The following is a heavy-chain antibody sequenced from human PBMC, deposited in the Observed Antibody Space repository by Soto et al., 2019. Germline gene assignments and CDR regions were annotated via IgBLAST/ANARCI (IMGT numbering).Heavy chain of an antibody. V-gene: IGHV3-30-3*01. Sequence: QVQLVESGGGAVQPGRSLRLSCAASGFTFSSYAMHWVRQAPGKGLEWVAVISYDGSNKYYADSVKGRFTISRDNSKNTLYLQMNSLRAEDTAVYYCARDSSYDSSGYYYYYGMDVWGQGTTVTVSS. CDR2: ISYDGSNK. CDR1: GFTFSSYA. CDR3: ARDSSYDSSGYYYYYGMDV. D-gene: IGHD3-22*01. J-gene: IGHJ6*02.